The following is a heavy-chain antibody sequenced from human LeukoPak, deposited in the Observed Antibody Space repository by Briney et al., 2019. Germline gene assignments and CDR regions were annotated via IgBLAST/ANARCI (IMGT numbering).Heavy chain of an antibody. D-gene: IGHD6-6*01. J-gene: IGHJ6*02. V-gene: IGHV3-30*18. CDR1: GFTFSSYA. Sequence: GGSLRLSCAASGFTFSSYAMSWVRQAPGKGLEWVAVISYDGSNKYYADSVKGRFTISRDNSKNTLYLQMNSLRAEDTAVYYCAKDKYSSSFNYYGMDVWGQGTTVTVSS. CDR2: ISYDGSNK. CDR3: AKDKYSSSFNYYGMDV.